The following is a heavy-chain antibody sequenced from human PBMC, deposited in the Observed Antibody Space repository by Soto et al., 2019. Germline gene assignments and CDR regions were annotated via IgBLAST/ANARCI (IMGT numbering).Heavy chain of an antibody. J-gene: IGHJ4*02. CDR3: AKDFDVVAAKAAMVYFFGY. Sequence: PGGSLRLSCAASGFTFSSYAMSWVRQAPGKGLEWVSAISGSGGSTYYADSVKGRFTISRDNSKNTLYLQMNSLRAEDTAVYYCAKDFDVVAAKAAMVYFFGYWGQGTLVTVSS. V-gene: IGHV3-23*01. CDR1: GFTFSSYA. CDR2: ISGSGGST. D-gene: IGHD2-15*01.